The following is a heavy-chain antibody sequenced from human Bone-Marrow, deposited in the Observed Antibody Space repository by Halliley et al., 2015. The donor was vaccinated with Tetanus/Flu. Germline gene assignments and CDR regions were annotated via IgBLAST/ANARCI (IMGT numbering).Heavy chain of an antibody. CDR2: ITSSGAYI. CDR3: ARTVGSGYYYFDS. J-gene: IGHJ4*02. Sequence: EWVSSITSSGAYIYDGDSVRGRFTISRDNAKNSLYLQMNNLRVEDTAVYYCARTVGSGYYYFDSWGQGTLVTVSS. D-gene: IGHD5-12*01. V-gene: IGHV3-21*01.